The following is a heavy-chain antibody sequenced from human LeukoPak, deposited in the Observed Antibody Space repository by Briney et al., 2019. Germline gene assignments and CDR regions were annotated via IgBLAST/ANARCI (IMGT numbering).Heavy chain of an antibody. J-gene: IGHJ5*02. Sequence: GESLQISCKGSGYSFTSYWIGWVRQMPGKGLEWMGIIYPGDSDTRYSPSFQGQVTISADKSISTAYLQWSSLKASDTAMYYCARREGRIAVAGTKYNWFDPWGQGTLVTVSS. CDR2: IYPGDSDT. CDR1: GYSFTSYW. V-gene: IGHV5-51*01. D-gene: IGHD6-19*01. CDR3: ARREGRIAVAGTKYNWFDP.